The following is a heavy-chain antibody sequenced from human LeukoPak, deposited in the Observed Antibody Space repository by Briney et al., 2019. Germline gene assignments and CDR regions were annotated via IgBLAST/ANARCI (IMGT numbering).Heavy chain of an antibody. Sequence: GGSLRLFCAASGFTFSSYWMSWVRQAPGKGLEWVANIKQDGSEKYYVDSVKGRFTIFRDNAKNSRYLQMNSLRAEDTAVYYCAREDFQAAGSPYWGQGTLVTVSS. D-gene: IGHD3-3*01. CDR2: IKQDGSEK. J-gene: IGHJ4*02. V-gene: IGHV3-7*01. CDR3: AREDFQAAGSPY. CDR1: GFTFSSYW.